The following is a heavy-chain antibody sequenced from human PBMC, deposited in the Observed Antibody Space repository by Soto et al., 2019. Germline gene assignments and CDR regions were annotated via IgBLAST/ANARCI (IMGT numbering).Heavy chain of an antibody. CDR1: GFTVSSYG. D-gene: IGHD3-22*01. V-gene: IGHV3-30-3*01. J-gene: IGHJ4*02. CDR2: ISYDGSDK. CDR3: ARVLGGYPNFDF. Sequence: QVQLVESGGGVVQPRRTLRLSCAASGFTVSSYGLHWVRKAPGKGLEWLAFISYDGSDKFYADSVKGRFTISRDSSKNTLYLQMNSLRAEDTAVYYCARVLGGYPNFDFWGQGTLVTVSS.